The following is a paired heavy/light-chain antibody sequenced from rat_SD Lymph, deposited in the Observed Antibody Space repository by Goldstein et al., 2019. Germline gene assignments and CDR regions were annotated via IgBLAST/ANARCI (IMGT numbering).Light chain of an antibody. CDR2: RVS. CDR1: QSLVHSDGNTY. CDR3: LQSTHFPPT. J-gene: IGKJ5*01. V-gene: IGKV1S22*01. Sequence: DVLMTQTPVSLPVSLGGQVSISCRSSQSLVHSDGNTYLHWYLQKPGQSPQLLIYRVSNRFSGVPDRFSGSGSGTDFTLKISRVEPEDLGVYYCLQSTHFPPTFGSGTKLEIK.
Heavy chain of an antibody. Sequence: EVQLVESGGGLVQPGRSMKLSCAASGFTFSNYGMAWVRQAPTKGLEWVATISYDGSSTYYRDSVKGRFTISRDNAKSTLYLQMNSLRSEDTATYYCTRGGILRIIRRNVMDAWGQGASVTVSS. CDR3: TRGGILRIIRRNVMDA. CDR2: ISYDGSST. V-gene: IGHV5-29*01. J-gene: IGHJ4*01. D-gene: IGHD1-6*01. CDR1: GFTFSNYG.